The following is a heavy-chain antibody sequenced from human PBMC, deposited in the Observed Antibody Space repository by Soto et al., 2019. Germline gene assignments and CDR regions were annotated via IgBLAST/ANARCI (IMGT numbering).Heavy chain of an antibody. Sequence: PSETLSLTCTVSGGSISSGGYYWSWIRQHPGKGLEWIGYIYYSGSTYYNPSLKSRVTISVDTSKNQFSLKLSSVTAADTAVYYCARTIVAVQYSDYWGQGTLVTVSS. CDR2: IYYSGST. CDR3: ARTIVAVQYSDY. V-gene: IGHV4-31*03. J-gene: IGHJ4*02. CDR1: GGSISSGGYY. D-gene: IGHD2-2*01.